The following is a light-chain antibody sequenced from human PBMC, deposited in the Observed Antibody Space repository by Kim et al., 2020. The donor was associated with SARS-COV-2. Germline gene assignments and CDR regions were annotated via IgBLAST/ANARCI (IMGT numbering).Light chain of an antibody. CDR2: QGT. Sequence: SVSPGETASITCSGDKLGDKHACWYQQKSGQSPLLVIYQGTKRPSGIPERFSGSKSGNTATLTISGTQAMDEADYYCQAWDSSIVVFGGGTQLTVL. CDR3: QAWDSSIVV. CDR1: KLGDKH. J-gene: IGLJ2*01. V-gene: IGLV3-1*01.